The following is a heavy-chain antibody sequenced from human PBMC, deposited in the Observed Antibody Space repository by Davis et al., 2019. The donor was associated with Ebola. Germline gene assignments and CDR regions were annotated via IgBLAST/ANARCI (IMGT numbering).Heavy chain of an antibody. CDR2: ISSSSSYI. D-gene: IGHD3-10*01. V-gene: IGHV3-21*01. CDR3: AKDHDVSGSIYYYYGMDV. CDR1: GFTFSSYS. Sequence: GESLKISCAASGFTFSSYSMNWVRQAPGKGLEWVSSISSSSSYIYYADSVKGRFTISRDNAKNSLYLQMNSLRAEDTAVYYCAKDHDVSGSIYYYYGMDVWGQGSTVTVSS. J-gene: IGHJ6*02.